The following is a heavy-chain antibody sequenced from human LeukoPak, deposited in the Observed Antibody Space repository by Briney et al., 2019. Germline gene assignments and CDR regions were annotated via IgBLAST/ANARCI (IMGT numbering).Heavy chain of an antibody. D-gene: IGHD4-17*01. CDR2: ITGTHYTT. V-gene: IGHV3-23*01. Sequence: GGSLRLSCAASGFTFNTFAMTGVRQAPGKGLEWVSSITGTHYTTYNTDSVKGRFTISRDNSKNTLYLQMNSLRADDTAVYYCTKDPNGDYVGAFGPWGQGTLVTVSS. CDR1: GFTFNTFA. J-gene: IGHJ5*02. CDR3: TKDPNGDYVGAFGP.